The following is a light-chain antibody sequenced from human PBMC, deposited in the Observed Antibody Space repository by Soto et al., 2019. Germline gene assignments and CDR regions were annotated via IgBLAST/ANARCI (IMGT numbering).Light chain of an antibody. CDR1: SSDVGSYNL. Sequence: QSALTQPASVSGSPGQSITISCTGTSSDVGSYNLVSWYQQHPGRATKLMIYEDSKRPSGVSNRFSGSKSGNTASLTISGLQAEDEADYYCCSYAGTPYVFGTGTKVTVL. CDR2: EDS. CDR3: CSYAGTPYV. V-gene: IGLV2-23*01. J-gene: IGLJ1*01.